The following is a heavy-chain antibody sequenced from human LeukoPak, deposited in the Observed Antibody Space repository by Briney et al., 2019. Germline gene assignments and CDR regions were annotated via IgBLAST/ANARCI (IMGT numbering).Heavy chain of an antibody. V-gene: IGHV3-30*04. CDR2: ISYDGSNK. J-gene: IGHJ4*02. CDR3: ARDLVGATNY. Sequence: GGSLRLSCAASGFTFSSYAMHWVRQAPGKGLEWVAVISYDGSNKYYADSVKGRFTISRDNSKNTLYLQMNSLRAEDTAVYYWARDLVGATNYWGQGTLVTVS. D-gene: IGHD1-26*01. CDR1: GFTFSSYA.